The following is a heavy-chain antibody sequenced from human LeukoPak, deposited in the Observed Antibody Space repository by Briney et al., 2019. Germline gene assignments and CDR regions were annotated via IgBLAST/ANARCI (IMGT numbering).Heavy chain of an antibody. Sequence: GGSLRLSCAASGFTFSDYYMSWIRQAPGKGLEWVSYISSSGSTIYYADSVKGRFTISRDNAKNSLYLQMNSLRAEDTAVYYCARDPRRGLDAFDIWGQGTMVTVSS. D-gene: IGHD1-26*01. J-gene: IGHJ3*02. CDR3: ARDPRRGLDAFDI. V-gene: IGHV3-11*01. CDR1: GFTFSDYY. CDR2: ISSSGSTI.